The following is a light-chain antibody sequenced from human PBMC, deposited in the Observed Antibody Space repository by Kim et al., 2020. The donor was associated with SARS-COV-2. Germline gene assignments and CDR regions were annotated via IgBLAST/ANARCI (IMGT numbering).Light chain of an antibody. V-gene: IGLV2-18*02. CDR3: SSYTSSSTSV. Sequence: GQSVAISCTETSSDVGSDNRVSWYQQPPGTAPKLMIYEVSNRPSGVPDRFSGSKSGNTASLTISGLQAEDEADYYCSSYTSSSTSVFGTGTKVTVL. CDR2: EVS. CDR1: SSDVGSDNR. J-gene: IGLJ1*01.